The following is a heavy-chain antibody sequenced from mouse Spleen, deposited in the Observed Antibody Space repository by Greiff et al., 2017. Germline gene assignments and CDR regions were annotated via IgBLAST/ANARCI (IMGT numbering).Heavy chain of an antibody. CDR3: AIHAAAWFAY. J-gene: IGHJ3*01. CDR2: INYDGSST. Sequence: EVKLVESEGGLVQPGSSMKLSCTASGFTFSDYYMAWVRQVPEKGLEWVANINYDGSSTYYLDSLKSRFIISRDNAKNILYLQMSSLKSEDTATYYCAIHAAAWFAYWGQGTLVTVSA. V-gene: IGHV5-16*01. CDR1: GFTFSDYY.